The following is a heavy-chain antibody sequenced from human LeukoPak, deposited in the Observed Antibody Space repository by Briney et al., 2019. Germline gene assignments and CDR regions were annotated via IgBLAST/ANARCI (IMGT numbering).Heavy chain of an antibody. CDR2: INPNSGGT. J-gene: IGHJ6*03. D-gene: IGHD5-12*01. CDR3: ASGYSGYGRYYYYMDV. Sequence: GASVTVSCKASGYTFTGYYMHWVRQAPGQGLEWMGWINPNSGGTNYAQKFQGRVTMTRDTSISTAYMELSRLRSDDTAVYYCASGYSGYGRYYYYMDVWGKGTTVTISS. V-gene: IGHV1-2*02. CDR1: GYTFTGYY.